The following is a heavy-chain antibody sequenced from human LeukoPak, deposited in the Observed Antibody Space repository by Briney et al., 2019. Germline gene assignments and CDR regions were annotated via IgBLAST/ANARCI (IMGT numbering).Heavy chain of an antibody. D-gene: IGHD2/OR15-2a*01. V-gene: IGHV3-15*01. CDR1: GFTFSNAW. J-gene: IGHJ4*02. Sequence: GGSLRLSCAASGFTFSNAWMNWVRQAPGKGLEWVARIKSKTDGGTADYAAPVKGRFTISRDDSKNTLYLQMSSLKTEDTALYYCTTLLHWGQGALVTVSS. CDR3: TTLLH. CDR2: IKSKTDGGTA.